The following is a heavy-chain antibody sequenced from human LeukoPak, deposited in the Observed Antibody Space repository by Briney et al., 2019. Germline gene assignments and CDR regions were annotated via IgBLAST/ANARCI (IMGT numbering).Heavy chain of an antibody. D-gene: IGHD4-17*01. CDR1: GFTFSSYA. Sequence: GGSLRLSCAASGFTFSSYAMSWVRQAPGKGLEWVSAISGSGGSTYYADSVKGRFTISRDNSKNTLYLQMNSLRAEDTAVYYCAKIRQETAVTTNFDYWGREPWSPSPQ. J-gene: IGHJ4*02. CDR3: AKIRQETAVTTNFDY. V-gene: IGHV3-23*01. CDR2: ISGSGGST.